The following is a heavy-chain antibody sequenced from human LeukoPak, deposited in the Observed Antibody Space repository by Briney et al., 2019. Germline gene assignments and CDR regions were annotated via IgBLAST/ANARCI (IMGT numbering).Heavy chain of an antibody. D-gene: IGHD3-10*01. J-gene: IGHJ4*02. V-gene: IGHV4-59*12. CDR3: ARFGSYFEY. Sequence: PSETLSLTCTVSGGSINNYYWSWIRQPPGKGLEWIGHIYYSGSNKNNPSLKSRVTMTVDTSKNQFSLKLTSVTAADTAMYFCARFGSYFEYWGQGILVTVSS. CDR2: IYYSGSN. CDR1: GGSINNYY.